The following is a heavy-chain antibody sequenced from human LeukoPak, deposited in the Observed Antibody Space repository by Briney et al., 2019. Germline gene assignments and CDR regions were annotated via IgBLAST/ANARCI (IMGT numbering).Heavy chain of an antibody. CDR3: ARAGIPWVGGATMGFDY. J-gene: IGHJ4*02. Sequence: ASVKVSCKASGYTFTGYYMHWVRQAPGQGLEWMGWINPNSGGTNYAQKFQGRVTMTRDTSISTAYMELSRLRSDDTAVYYCARAGIPWVGGATMGFDYWGQGTLVTVSS. V-gene: IGHV1-2*02. CDR1: GYTFTGYY. CDR2: INPNSGGT. D-gene: IGHD1-26*01.